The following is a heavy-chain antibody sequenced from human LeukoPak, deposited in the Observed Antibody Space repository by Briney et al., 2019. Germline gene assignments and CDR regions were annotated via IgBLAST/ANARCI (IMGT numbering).Heavy chain of an antibody. CDR2: ISAYNGNT. V-gene: IGHV1-18*01. CDR1: GYTFTSYG. J-gene: IGHJ4*02. D-gene: IGHD4-11*01. CDR3: ARERDYTRFDY. Sequence: ASGKVSCKASGYTFTSYGISWVRQAPGQGLEWLGWISAYNGNTNYAQKLQGRVTMTTDTSTSTAYMELRSLRSDDTAVYYCARERDYTRFDYWGQGTLVTVSS.